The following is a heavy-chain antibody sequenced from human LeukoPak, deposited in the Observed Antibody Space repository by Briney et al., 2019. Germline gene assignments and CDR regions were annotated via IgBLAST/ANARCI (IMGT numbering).Heavy chain of an antibody. J-gene: IGHJ4*02. CDR2: ITGSGGST. CDR1: GFILSTNY. CDR3: ATRPASETYFAVFDY. Sequence: GGSLRLSCAASGFILSTNYMSWVRQAPGKGPEWVSGITGSGGSTYYAESVKGRFTISRDNSKNTLYLQMNGLRVEDTAVYFCATRPASETYFAVFDYWGQGTLVTDSS. V-gene: IGHV3-23*01. D-gene: IGHD1-26*01.